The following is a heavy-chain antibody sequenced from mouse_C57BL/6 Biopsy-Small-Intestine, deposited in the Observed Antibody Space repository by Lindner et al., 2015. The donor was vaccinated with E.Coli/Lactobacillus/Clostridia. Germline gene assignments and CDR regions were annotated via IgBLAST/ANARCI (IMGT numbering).Heavy chain of an antibody. CDR3: AREGKLHCSTMSCYPGV. V-gene: IGHV1-53*01. D-gene: IGHD2-4*01. Sequence: SVKVSCRASGYTFTSYYMHWVRPAPGQGLEWIGIINPSDATTAYGQKFQGRVTVTRDTSTSTVYMEVSSLTSEDTAVYYCAREGKLHCSTMSCYPGVWGQGTTVTVSS. CDR1: GYTFTSYY. J-gene: IGHJ1*01. CDR2: INPSDATT.